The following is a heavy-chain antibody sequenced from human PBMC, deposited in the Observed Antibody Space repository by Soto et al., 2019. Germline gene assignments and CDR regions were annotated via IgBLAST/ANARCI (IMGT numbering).Heavy chain of an antibody. CDR2: INHSGST. Sequence: KPSETLSLTCAVYGGSFSGYYWSWIRQPPGKGLEWIGEINHSGSTNYNPSLKSRVTISVDTSKNQFSLKLSSVTAADTAVYYCARGHSTMIVVVSHNWFDPWGQGTLVTVSS. CDR3: ARGHSTMIVVVSHNWFDP. D-gene: IGHD3-22*01. CDR1: GGSFSGYY. V-gene: IGHV4-34*01. J-gene: IGHJ5*02.